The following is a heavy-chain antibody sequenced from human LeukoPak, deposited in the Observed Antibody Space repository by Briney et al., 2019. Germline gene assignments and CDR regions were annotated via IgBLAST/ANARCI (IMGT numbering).Heavy chain of an antibody. D-gene: IGHD1-26*01. CDR1: GFTFSSTY. Sequence: GGSLRLSCAASGFTFSSTYMSWVRQAAGKGLEWVSVIYSGGSTYYADSVKGRFTISSDNSKNTLSLQMNSLRADDTSVYYCARMYSGSLDYWGQGTVVTVSS. CDR3: ARMYSGSLDY. CDR2: IYSGGST. J-gene: IGHJ4*02. V-gene: IGHV3-66*01.